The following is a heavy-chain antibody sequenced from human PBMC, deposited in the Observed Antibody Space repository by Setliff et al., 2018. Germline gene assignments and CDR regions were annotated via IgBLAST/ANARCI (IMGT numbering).Heavy chain of an antibody. CDR2: ISSSSSSDSTI. CDR3: TRDQDYYGMDV. Sequence: GGSLRLSCAASGFTFSDYYMSWIRQAPGKGLEWVSYISSSSSSDSTIYYADSVKGRFTISRDNTKNSLYLQMNSLRGEDTAVYHCTRDQDYYGMDVWGQGTTVTVSS. CDR1: GFTFSDYY. J-gene: IGHJ6*02. V-gene: IGHV3-11*04.